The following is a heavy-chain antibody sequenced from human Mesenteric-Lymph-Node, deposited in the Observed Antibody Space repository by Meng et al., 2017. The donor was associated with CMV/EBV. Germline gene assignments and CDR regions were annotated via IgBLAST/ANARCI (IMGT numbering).Heavy chain of an antibody. D-gene: IGHD3-16*01. J-gene: IGHJ3*02. CDR1: GFTFSSYD. V-gene: IGHV3-13*01. Sequence: GGSLRLSCAASGFTFSSYDMHWARQATGKGLEWVSAIGTAGDTYYPGSVKGRFTISRENAENSLYLQMNSLRAGDTAVYYCARGRVGDAFDIWGQGTMVTVSS. CDR3: ARGRVGDAFDI. CDR2: IGTAGDT.